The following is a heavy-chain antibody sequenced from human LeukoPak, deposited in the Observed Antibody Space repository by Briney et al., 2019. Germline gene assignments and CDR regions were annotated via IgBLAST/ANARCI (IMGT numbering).Heavy chain of an antibody. CDR3: AREGQWLVRGYYYMDV. CDR1: GDSISSYY. V-gene: IGHV4-4*07. D-gene: IGHD6-19*01. CDR2: IYTSGST. J-gene: IGHJ6*03. Sequence: SETLSLTCSVSGDSISSYYWSWIRQPAGKGLEWIGRIYTSGSTNYNPSLKSRVTMSVDTSKNQFSLKLSSVTAADTAVYYCAREGQWLVRGYYYMDVWGKGTTVTVSS.